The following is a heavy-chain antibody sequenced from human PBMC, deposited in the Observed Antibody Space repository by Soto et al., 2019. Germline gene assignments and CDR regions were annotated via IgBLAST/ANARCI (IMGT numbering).Heavy chain of an antibody. CDR1: GFTFSSYA. CDR2: ISYDGSNK. CDR3: ARVGYCSAGSCPDPAPL. D-gene: IGHD2-15*01. Sequence: GGSLRLSCAASGFTFSSYAMHWVRQAPGKGLEWVAVISYDGSNKYYADSVKGRFTISRDNSKNTLYLQMNSLRAEDTAVYYCARVGYCSAGSCPDPAPLWRRATLVTVSS. J-gene: IGHJ2*01. V-gene: IGHV3-30-3*01.